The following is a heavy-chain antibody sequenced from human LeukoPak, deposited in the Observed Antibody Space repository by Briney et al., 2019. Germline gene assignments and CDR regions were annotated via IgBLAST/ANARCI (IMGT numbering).Heavy chain of an antibody. V-gene: IGHV4-39*07. J-gene: IGHJ5*02. CDR3: ARARCQCDNWFDP. CDR1: GDSIRGSSVYY. CDR2: IYYRGNT. Sequence: SETLSLTCTLSGDSIRGSSVYYWDWIRQPRGKGLEWIGSIYYRGNTYYNPSPKSRVTISMDTYKNQFSMTLKSVTAADTAVYYCARARCQCDNWFDPWGQGTLVTVSS. D-gene: IGHD5-24*01.